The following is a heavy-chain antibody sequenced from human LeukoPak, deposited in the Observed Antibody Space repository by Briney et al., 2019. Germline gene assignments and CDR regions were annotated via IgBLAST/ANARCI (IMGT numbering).Heavy chain of an antibody. J-gene: IGHJ3*02. CDR2: IYYSGST. CDR3: AGERYYDSTSAFDI. D-gene: IGHD3-22*01. CDR1: GGSVSSGSYY. Sequence: SEPLSLTCTVSGGSVSSGSYYWSWIRQPPGKGLGWIGYIYYSGSTNYNPSLKSRVTISVDTSKNQFSLKLSSVTAADTAVYYCAGERYYDSTSAFDIWGQGTMVTVSS. V-gene: IGHV4-61*01.